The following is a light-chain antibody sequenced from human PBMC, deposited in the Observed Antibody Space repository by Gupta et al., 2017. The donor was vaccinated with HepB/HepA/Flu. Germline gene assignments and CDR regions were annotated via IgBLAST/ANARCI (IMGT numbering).Light chain of an antibody. CDR1: SNNIGSYDF. Sequence: GSPGQSITISCTGTSNNIGSYDFVSWYQQHPGKAPKLMIYEVSKRPSGVSSRFSGSKSGNTASQTISGLQAEDEAEYFCCSFGPVFGTGTKVTVL. V-gene: IGLV2-23*02. CDR3: CSFGPV. J-gene: IGLJ1*01. CDR2: EVS.